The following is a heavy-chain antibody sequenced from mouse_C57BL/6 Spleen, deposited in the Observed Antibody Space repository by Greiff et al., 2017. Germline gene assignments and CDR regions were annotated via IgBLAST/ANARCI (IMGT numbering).Heavy chain of an antibody. CDR2: ISSGGDYI. D-gene: IGHD4-1*01. CDR1: GFTFSSYA. J-gene: IGHJ4*01. Sequence: EVMLVESGEGLVKPGGSLKLSCAASGFTFSSYAMSWVRQTPEKRLEWVAYISSGGDYIYYADTVKGRFTISRDNARNTLYLQMSSLKSEDTAMYYCTRNWDGFYAMDYWGQGTSVTVSS. V-gene: IGHV5-9-1*02. CDR3: TRNWDGFYAMDY.